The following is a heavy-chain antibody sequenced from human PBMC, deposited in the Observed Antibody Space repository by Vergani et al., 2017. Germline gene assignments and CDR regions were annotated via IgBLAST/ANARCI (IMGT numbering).Heavy chain of an antibody. V-gene: IGHV4-34*01. D-gene: IGHD2-2*01. CDR1: GGSFSGYY. CDR3: ARERGCSSTSCYGYWFDP. Sequence: QVQLQQWGAGLLKPSETLSLTCAVYGGSFSGYYWSWIRQPPGKGLEWIGEINHSGSTNYNPSLKSRATISVDTSKNQFSLKLSSVTAADTAVYYCARERGCSSTSCYGYWFDPWGQGTLVTVSS. J-gene: IGHJ5*02. CDR2: INHSGST.